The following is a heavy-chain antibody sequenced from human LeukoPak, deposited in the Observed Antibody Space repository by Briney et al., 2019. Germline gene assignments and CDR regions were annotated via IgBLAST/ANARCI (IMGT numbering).Heavy chain of an antibody. J-gene: IGHJ5*02. CDR2: INSDGSST. V-gene: IGHV3-74*01. CDR1: GFTFSSYW. CDR3: ARGKYCSGGSCYEYWFDP. D-gene: IGHD2-15*01. Sequence: PGGSLRLSCAASGFTFSSYWMHWVRQAPGKGLVSVSRINSDGSSTNYADSVKGRFTISRDNAKNTLYLQMNSLRADDTAVYYCARGKYCSGGSCYEYWFDPWGQGTLVTVSS.